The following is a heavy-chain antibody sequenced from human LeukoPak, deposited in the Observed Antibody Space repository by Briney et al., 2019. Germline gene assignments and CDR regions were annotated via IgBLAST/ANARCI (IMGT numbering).Heavy chain of an antibody. V-gene: IGHV3-23*01. D-gene: IGHD4-23*01. CDR3: AQGSYGDYGGQLQN. J-gene: IGHJ1*01. CDR2: ISVDGSMG. CDR1: GFTFSSFA. Sequence: AGESLRLSCAASGFTFSSFAMSWVRQAPGKGLAWVSAISVDGSMGHYSDPVKGRFSISRDNSKNTLYLQMDSLRAEDTALYYCAQGSYGDYGGQLQNWGQGTLVTVSS.